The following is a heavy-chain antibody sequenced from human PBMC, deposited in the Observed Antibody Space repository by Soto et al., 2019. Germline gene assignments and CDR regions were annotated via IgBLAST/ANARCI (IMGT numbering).Heavy chain of an antibody. CDR2: IYYSGST. Sequence: PSETLSLTCTVSGGSSSSYYWSWIRQPPGKGLEWIGYIYYSGSTNYNPSLKSRVTISVDTSKNQFSLKLSSVTAADTAVYYCARRYSSAFAIWGQGTMVT. D-gene: IGHD6-13*01. V-gene: IGHV4-59*08. CDR1: GGSSSSYY. CDR3: ARRYSSAFAI. J-gene: IGHJ3*02.